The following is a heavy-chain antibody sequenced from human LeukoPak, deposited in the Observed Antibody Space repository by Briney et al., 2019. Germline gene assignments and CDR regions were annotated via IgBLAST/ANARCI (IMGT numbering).Heavy chain of an antibody. D-gene: IGHD1-26*01. J-gene: IGHJ4*02. CDR2: IFHSGAT. V-gene: IGHV4-4*02. Sequence: SETLSLTCAVSGGSISNNNWWNWVRQPPGKGLEWIGEIFHSGATNYNPSLKSRVTISVDKSKNQFSLELTFVTAADTAVYFCARDRRGSRGYALDYWGQGTLVTVSS. CDR3: ARDRRGSRGYALDY. CDR1: GGSISNNNW.